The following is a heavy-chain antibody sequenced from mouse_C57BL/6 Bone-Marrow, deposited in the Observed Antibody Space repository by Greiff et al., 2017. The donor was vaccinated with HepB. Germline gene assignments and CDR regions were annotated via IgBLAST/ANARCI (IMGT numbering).Heavy chain of an antibody. CDR1: GYTFTGYW. Sequence: QVQLQQSGAELMKPGASVKLSCKATGYTFTGYWIEWVKQRPGHGLEWIGEILPGSGSTNYNEKLKGKATFTADTSSNTAYMQLSSLTTEDSAIYYCAREGLDYDGDYYAMDYGGQGTSVTVSS. J-gene: IGHJ4*01. D-gene: IGHD2-4*01. CDR3: AREGLDYDGDYYAMDY. CDR2: ILPGSGST. V-gene: IGHV1-9*01.